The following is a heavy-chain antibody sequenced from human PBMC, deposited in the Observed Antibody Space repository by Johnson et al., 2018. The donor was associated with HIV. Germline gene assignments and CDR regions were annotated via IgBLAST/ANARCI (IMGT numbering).Heavy chain of an antibody. CDR2: VNWSGGRT. CDR3: ATGEEAFCGGDCYSGGFDI. V-gene: IGHV3-20*04. D-gene: IGHD2-21*01. CDR1: GFTFDDYA. Sequence: VQLVESGGGVVRPGGSLRLSCAASGFTFDDYAMHWVRQAPGKGLEWVSGVNWSGGRTDYADSVKGRFTISRDHAKNSLYLQMNSLRAEDTAMYYCATGEEAFCGGDCYSGGFDIWGQGTMVTVSS. J-gene: IGHJ3*02.